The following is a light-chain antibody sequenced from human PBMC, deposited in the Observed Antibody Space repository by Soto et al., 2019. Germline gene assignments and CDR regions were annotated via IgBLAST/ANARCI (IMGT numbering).Light chain of an antibody. CDR3: LQDYNYRT. CDR1: QGIRND. Sequence: AIQMTQSPSSLSASVGDRVTITCRASQGIRNDLGWYQQKPGKAPKLLIYAASSLQSGVPSRFSGSGSGTDFTLTISSLQTEDFATYYCLQDYNYRTFGQGTKVEIK. J-gene: IGKJ1*01. CDR2: AAS. V-gene: IGKV1-6*01.